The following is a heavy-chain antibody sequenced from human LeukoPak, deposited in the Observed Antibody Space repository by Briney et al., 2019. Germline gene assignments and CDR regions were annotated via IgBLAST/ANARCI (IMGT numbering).Heavy chain of an antibody. CDR2: IYHSGST. CDR3: ARLGDYYDSSGLDDY. V-gene: IGHV4-4*02. J-gene: IGHJ4*02. CDR1: GGSISSSNW. D-gene: IGHD3-22*01. Sequence: SGTLSLTCAVSGGSISSSNWWSWVRQPPGKGLEWIGEIYHSGSTNYNPSLKSRVTISVDTSKNQFSLKLSSVTAADTAVYYCARLGDYYDSSGLDDYWGQGTLVTVSS.